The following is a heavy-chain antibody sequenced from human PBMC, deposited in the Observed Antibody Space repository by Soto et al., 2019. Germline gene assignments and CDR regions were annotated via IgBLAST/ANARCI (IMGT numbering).Heavy chain of an antibody. J-gene: IGHJ5*01. Sequence: QVHLVESGGGVVQPGGSLRLSCVASGFSYGGYGMHWVRQAPGKGLEWVAVIWHDGGRQYYADSVKGRFTVSRDNAKNTLYLQMNSLRADDTAVYYCARDLTSGYTDSWGQGTLVSVSS. V-gene: IGHV3-33*01. D-gene: IGHD3-22*01. CDR3: ARDLTSGYTDS. CDR2: IWHDGGRQ. CDR1: GFSYGGYG.